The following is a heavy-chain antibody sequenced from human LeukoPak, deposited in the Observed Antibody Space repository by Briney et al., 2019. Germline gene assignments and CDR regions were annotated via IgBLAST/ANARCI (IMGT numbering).Heavy chain of an antibody. D-gene: IGHD2-2*01. Sequence: PGGSLRLSCAASGFTVSSNYMSWVRQAPGKGLEWVSSISYSSRARYYADSVKGRFTISRDNFKDSLYLQMDSLRAEDTAVYYCARAYCSSTSCFGWGQGTLVTVSS. CDR3: ARAYCSSTSCFG. V-gene: IGHV3-48*01. J-gene: IGHJ4*02. CDR2: ISYSSRAR. CDR1: GFTVSSNY.